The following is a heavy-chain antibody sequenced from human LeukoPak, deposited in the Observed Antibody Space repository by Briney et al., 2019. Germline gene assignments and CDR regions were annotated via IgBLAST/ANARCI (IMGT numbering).Heavy chain of an antibody. CDR3: ARVRGIAVAGIGWANHDAFDI. CDR2: IWYDGSNK. CDR1: GFTFSSYG. V-gene: IGHV3-33*01. J-gene: IGHJ3*02. Sequence: GGSLRLSCAASGFTFSSYGMHWVRQAPGKGLEWVAVIWYDGSNKYYADSVKGRSTISRDNSKNTLYLQMNSLRAEGTAVYYCARVRGIAVAGIGWANHDAFDIWGQGTMVTVSS. D-gene: IGHD6-19*01.